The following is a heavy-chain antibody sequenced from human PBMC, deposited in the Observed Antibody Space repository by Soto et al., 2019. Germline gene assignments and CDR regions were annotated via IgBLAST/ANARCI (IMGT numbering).Heavy chain of an antibody. Sequence: GASLKISCKGSGYTFTDYWIGWVRQLPGKGLEWMGIIYPGDSDTRYSPSFQGHVTITVDKSTNTAYLQWNTLSASDTAMYYCARHTSNFRYYYYAMDVWGQGTTVTVAS. CDR1: GYTFTDYW. J-gene: IGHJ6*02. D-gene: IGHD2-2*01. V-gene: IGHV5-51*01. CDR2: IYPGDSDT. CDR3: ARHTSNFRYYYYAMDV.